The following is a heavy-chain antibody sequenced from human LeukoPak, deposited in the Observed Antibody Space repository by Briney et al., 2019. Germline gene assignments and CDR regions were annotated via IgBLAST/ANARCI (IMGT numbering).Heavy chain of an antibody. J-gene: IGHJ4*02. CDR3: ARHGEKTTAYGGYFDY. V-gene: IGHV3-21*01. D-gene: IGHD4-11*01. Sequence: GGSLRLSCAASGFTFSNYAMNWVRQAPGKGLEWVSTISSSSSYIYYADSAKGRFTISRDNAKNSLYLQMNSLRAEDTAVYYCARHGEKTTAYGGYFDYWGQGTLVTVSS. CDR2: ISSSSSYI. CDR1: GFTFSNYA.